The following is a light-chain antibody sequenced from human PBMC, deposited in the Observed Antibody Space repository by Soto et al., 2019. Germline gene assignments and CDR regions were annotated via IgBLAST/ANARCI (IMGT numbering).Light chain of an antibody. V-gene: IGKV1-5*03. CDR2: KAS. CDR3: QQLNSYPLT. J-gene: IGKJ4*01. CDR1: QSINRW. Sequence: DIQMTQSPSTLSASVGDRVTITCRASQSINRWLAWYQQKPGKAPKLLIYKASTLESGVPSRFSGGGLGTEFSLNITSLQPDDFATYYCQQLNSYPLTFGGGTKVDIK.